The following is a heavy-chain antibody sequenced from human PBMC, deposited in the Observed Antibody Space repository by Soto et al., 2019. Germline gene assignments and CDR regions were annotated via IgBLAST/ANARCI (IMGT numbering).Heavy chain of an antibody. CDR3: ARSYPNTIFGVVPSRGLDV. D-gene: IGHD3-3*01. Sequence: PSETLSLTCLVSGVSISSNYWSWIRQPPGQGLEWIGYIHNTGDTNFNPSLKNRVIISVDTSKNQFSLRLSSVTAADTAVHYCARSYPNTIFGVVPSRGLDVWGQGTTVTVSS. CDR2: IHNTGDT. V-gene: IGHV4-59*01. CDR1: GVSISSNY. J-gene: IGHJ6*02.